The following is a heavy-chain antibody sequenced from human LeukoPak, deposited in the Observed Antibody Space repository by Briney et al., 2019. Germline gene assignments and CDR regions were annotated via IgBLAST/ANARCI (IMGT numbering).Heavy chain of an antibody. CDR2: FDPEDGET. V-gene: IGHV1-24*01. CDR1: GYTLTELS. CDR3: ATDLRDYYDSSGYSY. Sequence: ASVKVSCKVSGYTLTELSMHWVRQTPGKGLEWMGGFDPEDGETIYAQKFQGRVTMTEDTSTDTAYMELSSLRSEDTAVYYCATDLRDYYDSSGYSYWGQGTLVTVSS. D-gene: IGHD3-22*01. J-gene: IGHJ4*02.